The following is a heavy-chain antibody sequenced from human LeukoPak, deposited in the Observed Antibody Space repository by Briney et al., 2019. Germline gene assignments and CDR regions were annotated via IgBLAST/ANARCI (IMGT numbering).Heavy chain of an antibody. CDR1: GGSFSGYY. J-gene: IGHJ4*02. CDR2: IDHSGST. CDR3: ARDSGYSYAYSLDY. V-gene: IGHV4-34*01. D-gene: IGHD5-18*01. Sequence: RTSETLSLTCAVYGGSFSGYYWSWIRQPPGKGLEWIGEIDHSGSTNYNPTLKSRVNISLDTSKNQFSLKLSSVTAADTAVYYCARDSGYSYAYSLDYWGQGNLVAVSS.